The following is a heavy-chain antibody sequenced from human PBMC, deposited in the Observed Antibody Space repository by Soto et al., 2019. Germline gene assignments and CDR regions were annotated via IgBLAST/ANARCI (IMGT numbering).Heavy chain of an antibody. J-gene: IGHJ4*02. CDR3: ARYYYGEIDY. CDR2: IYYSGST. D-gene: IGHD4-17*01. V-gene: IGHV4-39*01. CDR1: GGSISSSSYY. Sequence: QLQLQESGPGLVKPSETLSLTCTVSGGSISSSSYYWGWIRQPPGKGLEWIGSIYYSGSTSYNPSLKSRVTIPVDTSKKQFSLKLSSVTAADAAVYYCARYYYGEIDYWGQGTLVTVSS.